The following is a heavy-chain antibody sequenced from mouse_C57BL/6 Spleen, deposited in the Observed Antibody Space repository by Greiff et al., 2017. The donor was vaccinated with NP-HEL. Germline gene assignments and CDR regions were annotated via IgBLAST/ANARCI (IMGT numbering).Heavy chain of an antibody. J-gene: IGHJ4*01. CDR1: GYTFTSYW. V-gene: IGHV1-69*01. Sequence: QVQLQQSGAELVMPGASVKLSCKASGYTFTSYWMHWVKQRPGQGLEWIGEIDPSDSYTNYNQKFKGKSTLTVDKSSSTAYMQLSSLTSEDSAVYYCARLGGGYPYYYAMDYWGQGTSVTVSS. D-gene: IGHD2-2*01. CDR2: IDPSDSYT. CDR3: ARLGGGYPYYYAMDY.